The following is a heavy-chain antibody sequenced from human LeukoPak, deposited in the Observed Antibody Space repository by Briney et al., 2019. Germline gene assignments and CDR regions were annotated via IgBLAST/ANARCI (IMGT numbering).Heavy chain of an antibody. CDR1: GGSISSGSYY. CDR2: ISSSGST. D-gene: IGHD3-22*01. Sequence: PSETLSLTCTVSGGSISSGSYYWNWIRQPPGKGLEWIGRISSSGSTNYNPSLKSRVTISVDTSKNQFSLKLSSVTAADTAVYFCARGPYSYDSSGAFDIWGQGTMVTVSS. J-gene: IGHJ3*02. CDR3: ARGPYSYDSSGAFDI. V-gene: IGHV4-61*02.